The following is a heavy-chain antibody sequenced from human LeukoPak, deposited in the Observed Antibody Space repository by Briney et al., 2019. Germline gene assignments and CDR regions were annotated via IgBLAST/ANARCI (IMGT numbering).Heavy chain of an antibody. V-gene: IGHV1-69*01. CDR1: GGTFSSYA. J-gene: IGHJ4*02. Sequence: EASVKVSCKASGGTFSSYAISWVRQAPGQGLEWMGGIIPIFGTANYAQKFQGRVTITADESTSTAYMELSSLRSEDTAVYYCAVLAAAGKSVDRGQGTLVTVSS. D-gene: IGHD6-13*01. CDR3: AVLAAAGKSVD. CDR2: IIPIFGTA.